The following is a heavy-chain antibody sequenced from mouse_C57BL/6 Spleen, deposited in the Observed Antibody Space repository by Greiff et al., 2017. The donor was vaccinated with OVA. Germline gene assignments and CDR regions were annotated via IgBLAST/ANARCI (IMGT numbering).Heavy chain of an antibody. D-gene: IGHD1-1*01. CDR1: GYTFTSYW. V-gene: IGHV1-55*01. Sequence: QVQLQQPGAELVKPGASVKMSCKASGYTFTSYWITWVQQRPGQGLEWIGDSYPGSGSTNYNDTFKSQATLTVVTSSSTAYMQLSSLSSEDSAVYYCARCRLMTTVVAPDVDVWGTGTTVTVSS. CDR3: ARCRLMTTVVAPDVDV. J-gene: IGHJ1*03. CDR2: SYPGSGST.